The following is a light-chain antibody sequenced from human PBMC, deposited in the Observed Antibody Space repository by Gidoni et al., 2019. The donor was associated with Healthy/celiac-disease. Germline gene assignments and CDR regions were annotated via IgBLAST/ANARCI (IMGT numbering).Light chain of an antibody. CDR2: AAS. CDR3: QQYYSTPWT. CDR1: QGISNS. J-gene: IGKJ1*01. Sequence: DIHITQSPSSLSASVGDRVTITCRASQGISNSLAWYQQKPGKAPKLLLYAASRLESGVPSRFSGSGSGTDYTLTISSLQPEDFATYYCQQYYSTPWTFGQGTKVEIK. V-gene: IGKV1-NL1*01.